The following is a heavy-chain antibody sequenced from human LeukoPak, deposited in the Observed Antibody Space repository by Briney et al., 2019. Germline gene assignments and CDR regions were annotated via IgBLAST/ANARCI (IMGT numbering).Heavy chain of an antibody. CDR3: AKGGSTWSAYFQH. CDR1: GFTFSSYA. V-gene: IGHV3-23*01. Sequence: GGSLRLSCAASGFTFSSYAMSWVRQAPGKGLDWVSGNSGSGGGTHYADSVKGRFIITRDNSENTLYLQMSSLRAEDTAVYYCAKGGSTWSAYFQHWGQGTLVIVSS. D-gene: IGHD6-13*01. CDR2: NSGSGGGT. J-gene: IGHJ1*01.